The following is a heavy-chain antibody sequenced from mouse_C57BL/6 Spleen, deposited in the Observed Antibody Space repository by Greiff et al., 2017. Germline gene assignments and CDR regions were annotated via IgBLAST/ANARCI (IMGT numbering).Heavy chain of an antibody. CDR2: ISSGGSYT. Sequence: EVKLVESGGDLVKPGGSLKLSCAASGFTFSSYGMSWVRQTPDKRLEWVATISSGGSYTYYPDSVKGRFTISRDNAKNTLYLQMSSLKSEDTAMYYCARHRGGYPYFDYGGQGTTLTVSS. J-gene: IGHJ2*01. D-gene: IGHD2-14*01. CDR3: ARHRGGYPYFDY. CDR1: GFTFSSYG. V-gene: IGHV5-6*01.